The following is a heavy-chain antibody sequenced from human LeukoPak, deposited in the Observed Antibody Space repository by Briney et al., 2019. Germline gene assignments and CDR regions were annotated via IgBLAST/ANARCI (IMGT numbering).Heavy chain of an antibody. CDR2: IIPIFGTA. V-gene: IGHV1-69*13. Sequence: SVKVSCKASGGTFSSYAISWVRQAPGQGLEWMGGIIPIFGTANYAQKFQGRVTITADESTSTAYMELSSLRSEDTAVYYCASTLTPDYYYYMDVWGKGTTVTVSS. D-gene: IGHD3-9*01. CDR3: ASTLTPDYYYYMDV. CDR1: GGTFSSYA. J-gene: IGHJ6*03.